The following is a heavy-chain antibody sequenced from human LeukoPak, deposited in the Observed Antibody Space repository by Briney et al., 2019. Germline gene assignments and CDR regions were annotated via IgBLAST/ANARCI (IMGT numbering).Heavy chain of an antibody. V-gene: IGHV4-30-2*01. CDR2: ISHSGGT. J-gene: IGHJ4*02. D-gene: IGHD6-6*01. CDR3: AREGSSSSALDY. CDR1: GGSISSADYY. Sequence: SETLSLTCTVSGGSISSADYYWTWIRQPPGKGLEWIGYISHSGGTYYNSSLLSRVTISADTSKNQFFLTLGSVTAADTAVYYCAREGSSSSALDYWGQGTLVTVSS.